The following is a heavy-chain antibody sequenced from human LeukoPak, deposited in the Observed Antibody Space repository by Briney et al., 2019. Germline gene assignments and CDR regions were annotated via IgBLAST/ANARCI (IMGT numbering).Heavy chain of an antibody. CDR3: ARGVRCGSGCYSASFGT. CDR1: GYTFTSHD. Sequence: ASVKVSCTASGYTFTSHDINWVRQATGQGLEWRGWMNPNSGNTGYAQKFQGRVTMTRNTSISTASMELSSLRSEDTAVYYCARGVRCGSGCYSASFGTWGQGTLVTVSS. D-gene: IGHD2-21*02. V-gene: IGHV1-8*01. J-gene: IGHJ5*02. CDR2: MNPNSGNT.